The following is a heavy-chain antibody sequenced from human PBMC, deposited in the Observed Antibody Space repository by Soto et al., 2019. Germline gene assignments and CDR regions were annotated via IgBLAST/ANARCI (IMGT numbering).Heavy chain of an antibody. J-gene: IGHJ4*02. CDR1: GGSISSGDYY. Sequence: SQTLSLTCTVSGGSISSGDYYWSWIRQPPGKGLEWIGYIYYSGSTYYNPSLKSRVTISVDTSKNQFSLKLSSVTAADTAVYYCARAPRYCSGGSCYSNGYFDYWGQGTLVTVSS. CDR3: ARAPRYCSGGSCYSNGYFDY. V-gene: IGHV4-30-4*01. D-gene: IGHD2-15*01. CDR2: IYYSGST.